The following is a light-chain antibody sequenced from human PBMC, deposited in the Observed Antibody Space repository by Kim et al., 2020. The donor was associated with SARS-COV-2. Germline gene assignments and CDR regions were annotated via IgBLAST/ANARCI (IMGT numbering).Light chain of an antibody. CDR3: SAWDSSLSAWV. CDR1: SNNVGSEG. Sequence: QTTTVNCTGNSNNVGSEGAVWLQHRQGHPPKVLSSRNNNRPSGISERLSASRSGNTASLTITGLQPEDEADYYCSAWDSSLSAWVFGGGTQLTVL. V-gene: IGLV10-54*01. J-gene: IGLJ3*02. CDR2: RNN.